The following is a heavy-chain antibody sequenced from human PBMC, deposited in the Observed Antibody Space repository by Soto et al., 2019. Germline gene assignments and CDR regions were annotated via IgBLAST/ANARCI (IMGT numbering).Heavy chain of an antibody. J-gene: IGHJ4*02. CDR2: IYYYGST. V-gene: IGHV4-30-4*01. D-gene: IGHD2-15*01. CDR1: GDSISNVDYY. Sequence: SETLSLTCSVSGDSISNVDYYWSWIRQPPGKGLEWIGYIYYYGSTNYNPALRSRVTMSIDTSKNQFSLKLSSVTAADTAVYYCARDPDGGKSFDSWGQGALVTVSS. CDR3: ARDPDGGKSFDS.